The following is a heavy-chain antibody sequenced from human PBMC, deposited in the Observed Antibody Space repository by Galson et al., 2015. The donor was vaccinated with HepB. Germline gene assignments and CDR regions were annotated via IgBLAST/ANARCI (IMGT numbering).Heavy chain of an antibody. V-gene: IGHV3-33*03. CDR1: GFTFSSYL. CDR3: ARQLLVRGGLDV. D-gene: IGHD6-13*01. Sequence: SLRLSCAASGFTFSSYLMHWVRQAPGKGLEWVAVIWYDESYKFYEDSLKGRFTVSRDNSKNTLFLQMNGLTSEDTAVYYCARQLLVRGGLDVWGQGTTVIVSS. J-gene: IGHJ6*02. CDR2: IWYDESYK.